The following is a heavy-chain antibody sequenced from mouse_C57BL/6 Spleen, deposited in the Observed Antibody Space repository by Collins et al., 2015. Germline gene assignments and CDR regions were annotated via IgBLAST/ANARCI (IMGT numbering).Heavy chain of an antibody. CDR3: ARFYYGSSSVYWYFDV. Sequence: QVTLKESGPGILQPSQTLSLTCSFSGFSLSTSNMGIGWIRQPSGKGLEWLAHIYWDDDKRYNPSLKSRLTISKDTSRNQVFLKITSVDTADTATYYCARFYYGSSSVYWYFDVWGTGTTVTVSS. CDR2: IYWDDDK. D-gene: IGHD1-1*01. V-gene: IGHV8-12*01. CDR1: GFSLSTSNMG. J-gene: IGHJ1*03.